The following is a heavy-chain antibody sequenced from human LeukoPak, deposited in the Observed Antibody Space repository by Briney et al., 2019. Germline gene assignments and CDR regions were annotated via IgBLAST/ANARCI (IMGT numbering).Heavy chain of an antibody. V-gene: IGHV3-30*01. Sequence: PAGSLRLSCAASGFHFRTYAMHWVRQAPGKGLEWVSIISYDATTEYYADSVKGRFSVSRDNSENTLFLQMNSLRPEDTAVYFCARGYYLDLGSFDYWGQGALVTVSS. CDR3: ARGYYLDLGSFDY. CDR1: GFHFRTYA. J-gene: IGHJ4*02. CDR2: ISYDATTE. D-gene: IGHD3-10*01.